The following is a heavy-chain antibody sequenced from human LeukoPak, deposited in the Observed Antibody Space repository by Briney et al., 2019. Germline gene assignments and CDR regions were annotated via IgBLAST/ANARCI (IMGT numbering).Heavy chain of an antibody. CDR2: INWNGGGT. J-gene: IGHJ4*02. V-gene: IGHV3-20*01. Sequence: SGGSLRLSCAASGFTFDDYGMSWVRQAPGKGLEWVAGINWNGGGTGYADSVKGRFTISRDNAKNSLYFQMNRLRGEDTALYHCARVVGLEVVNPHYLDYWGQGTLVTVSS. D-gene: IGHD3-22*01. CDR3: ARVVGLEVVNPHYLDY. CDR1: GFTFDDYG.